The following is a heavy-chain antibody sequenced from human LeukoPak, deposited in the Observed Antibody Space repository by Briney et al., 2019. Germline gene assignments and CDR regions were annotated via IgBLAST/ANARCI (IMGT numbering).Heavy chain of an antibody. CDR2: MNPNSGNT. Sequence: GASVKVSCKASGYTFTSYDISWVRQATGQGLEWMGWMNPNSGNTGYAQKFQGRVTMTRNTSISTAYMELSSLRSEDTAVYYCARAPQWSSGWLDYWGQGTLVTVSS. CDR3: ARAPQWSSGWLDY. D-gene: IGHD6-19*01. V-gene: IGHV1-8*01. CDR1: GYTFTSYD. J-gene: IGHJ4*02.